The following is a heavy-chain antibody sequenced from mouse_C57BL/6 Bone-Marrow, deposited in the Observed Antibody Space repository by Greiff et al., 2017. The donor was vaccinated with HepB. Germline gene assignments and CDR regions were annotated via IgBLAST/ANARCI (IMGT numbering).Heavy chain of an antibody. CDR1: GYTFTDYY. D-gene: IGHD2-4*01. CDR2: IYPGSGNT. J-gene: IGHJ3*01. Sequence: QVQLQQSGAELVRPGASVKLSCKASGYTFTDYYINWVKQRPGQGLEWIARIYPGSGNTYYNEKFKGKATLTAEKSSSTAYMQLSSLTSEDSAVYFCARKGDYDYDEAYWGQGTLVTVSA. V-gene: IGHV1-76*01. CDR3: ARKGDYDYDEAY.